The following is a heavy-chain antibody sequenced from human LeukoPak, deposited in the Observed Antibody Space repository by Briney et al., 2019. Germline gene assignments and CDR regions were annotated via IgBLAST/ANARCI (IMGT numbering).Heavy chain of an antibody. CDR2: ISAYNGKA. CDR3: ARVTGGSGYKVNAFDI. D-gene: IGHD3-22*01. CDR1: GYTFTSYG. V-gene: IGHV1-18*01. Sequence: ASVKVSCKASGYTFTSYGISWVRQAPGQGLEWMGWISAYNGKANYAQKLQGRVTMTTDTSTSTAYMELRGLRSDDTAVYYCARVTGGSGYKVNAFDIWGQGTMVTVSS. J-gene: IGHJ3*02.